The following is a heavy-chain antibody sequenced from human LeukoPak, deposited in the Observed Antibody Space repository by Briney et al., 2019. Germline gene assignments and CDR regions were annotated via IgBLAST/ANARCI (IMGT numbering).Heavy chain of an antibody. D-gene: IGHD4-17*01. Sequence: GGSLRLSCAASGFTFSSYAMSWVRQAPGEGMEWVSAISGSGGSTYYADSVKGRFTISRDNSKNTLYLQMSSLRAEDTAVYYCAKEGYDYGDFRLDPWGQGTLVTVSS. V-gene: IGHV3-23*01. J-gene: IGHJ5*02. CDR2: ISGSGGST. CDR3: AKEGYDYGDFRLDP. CDR1: GFTFSSYA.